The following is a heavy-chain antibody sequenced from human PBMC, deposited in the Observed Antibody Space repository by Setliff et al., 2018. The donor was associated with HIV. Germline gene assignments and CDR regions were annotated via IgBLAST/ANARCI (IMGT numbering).Heavy chain of an antibody. J-gene: IGHJ4*02. D-gene: IGHD1-26*01. CDR2: INEGGSDQ. CDR1: GFTFSRAP. V-gene: IGHV3-7*03. Sequence: GGSLRLSCEGSGFTFSRAPMSWVRQAPGKGLEWVANINEGGSDQYYVDSVKGRFTISRDNAKNSLYLQMNSLRAEDTAIYYCALLWPFDYWGQGTQVTVSS. CDR3: ALLWPFDY.